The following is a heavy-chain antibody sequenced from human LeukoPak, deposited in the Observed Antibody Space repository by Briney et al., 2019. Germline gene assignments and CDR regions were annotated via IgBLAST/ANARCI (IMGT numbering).Heavy chain of an antibody. CDR3: TTSPLSRTTFVNWFDP. CDR1: GYTLTELS. J-gene: IGHJ5*02. V-gene: IGHV1-24*01. D-gene: IGHD3-10*02. CDR2: FDPEDGET. Sequence: GTSVKVSCKVSGYTLTELSMHWVRQAPGKGLEWMGGFDPEDGETIYAQKFQGRVTMTEDTSTDTDYMELSSLRSEDTAVYYCTTSPLSRTTFVNWFDPWGQGTLVTVSS.